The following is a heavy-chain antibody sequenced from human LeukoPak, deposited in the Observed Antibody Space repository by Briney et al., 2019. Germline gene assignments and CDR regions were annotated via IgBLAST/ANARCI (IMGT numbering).Heavy chain of an antibody. CDR3: ARDRAIDIRAYDI. D-gene: IGHD5-12*01. CDR1: GFAFSGDN. Sequence: GGSLRLSCAASGFAFSGDNMNWVRQAPGKGPEWVSFIGTSGSYIKYADSVKGRFTISRDNAKNSLYLQMNSLRAEDTAMYFCARDRAIDIRAYDIWGQGTMVTVSS. V-gene: IGHV3-21*01. CDR2: IGTSGSYI. J-gene: IGHJ3*02.